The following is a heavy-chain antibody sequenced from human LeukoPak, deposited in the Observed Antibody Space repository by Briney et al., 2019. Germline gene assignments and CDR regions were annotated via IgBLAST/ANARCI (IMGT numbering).Heavy chain of an antibody. J-gene: IGHJ6*03. D-gene: IGHD3-10*01. V-gene: IGHV4-34*01. CDR3: ARSKYYGSGIVILPKARYYYYMDV. CDR1: GGSFSGYY. Sequence: PSETLSLTCAVYGGSFSGYYWSWIRQPPGKGLEWIGEINHSGSTNYNPSLKSRVTISVDTSKNQFSLKLSSVTAADTAVYYCARSKYYGSGIVILPKARYYYYMDVWGKGTTVTISS. CDR2: INHSGST.